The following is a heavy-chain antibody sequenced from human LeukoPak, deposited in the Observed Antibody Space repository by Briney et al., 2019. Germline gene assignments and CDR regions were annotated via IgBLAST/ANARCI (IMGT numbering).Heavy chain of an antibody. Sequence: GGSLRLSCAASGFTFRNYIMNWVRQAPGKGLEWVSAISGSGGDTYYADSVRGRFTISRDNSRNTLYLQMNSLRADDTAIYYCATQLGVRGVTSSRGYNSWGQGTLVTVSS. CDR1: GFTFRNYI. J-gene: IGHJ4*02. V-gene: IGHV3-23*01. D-gene: IGHD3-10*01. CDR3: ATQLGVRGVTSSRGYNS. CDR2: ISGSGGDT.